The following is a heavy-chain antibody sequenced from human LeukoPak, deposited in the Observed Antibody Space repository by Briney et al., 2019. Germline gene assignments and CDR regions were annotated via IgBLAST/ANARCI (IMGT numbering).Heavy chain of an antibody. CDR2: INSNGGST. CDR1: GFTFSSYA. D-gene: IGHD1-26*01. Sequence: PGGSLRLSCVASGFTFSSYAMHWVRQTPGKGLEYVSGINSNGGSTHYANSVKGRFTISRDNSKHTLYLQMNSLRAEDTAVYYCAKDYEPLVGVHRWGDWFDPWGQGTLVTVSS. J-gene: IGHJ5*02. V-gene: IGHV3-64*01. CDR3: AKDYEPLVGVHRWGDWFDP.